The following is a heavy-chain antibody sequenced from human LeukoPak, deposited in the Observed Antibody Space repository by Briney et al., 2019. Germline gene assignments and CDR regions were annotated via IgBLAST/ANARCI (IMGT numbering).Heavy chain of an antibody. J-gene: IGHJ4*02. CDR2: ISSSSSYI. CDR1: GFTFSSYS. Sequence: GGSLRLSCAASGFTFSSYSMNWVRQAPGKGLEWVSSISSSSSYIYYADSVKGRFTISRDNAKNSLYLQMNSLRAEDTAVYYCARDILGSSGGTDRDYWGQGTPVTVSS. CDR3: ARDILGSSGGTDRDY. D-gene: IGHD6-19*01. V-gene: IGHV3-21*01.